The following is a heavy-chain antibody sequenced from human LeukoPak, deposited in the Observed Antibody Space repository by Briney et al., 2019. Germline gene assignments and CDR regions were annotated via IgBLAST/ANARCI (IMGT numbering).Heavy chain of an antibody. V-gene: IGHV3-21*01. Sequence: PGGSLRLSCAASGFTFSSYSMNWVRQAPGKGLEWVLSIISSGTYIYYADSVKGRFTISRDNARNSLSLQMNSLRAEDTAVYYCARDGDILTGYYFDYWGQGTLVTVSS. D-gene: IGHD3-9*01. CDR3: ARDGDILTGYYFDY. CDR2: IISSGTYI. J-gene: IGHJ4*02. CDR1: GFTFSSYS.